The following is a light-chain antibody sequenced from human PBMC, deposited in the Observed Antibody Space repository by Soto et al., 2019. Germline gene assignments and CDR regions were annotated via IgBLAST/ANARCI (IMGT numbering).Light chain of an antibody. CDR1: QSLVYSDGNTY. CDR2: EVS. J-gene: IGKJ5*01. CDR3: MRSVQPPIT. Sequence: DVVMTQSPLSLPVTLGQPASISCRSSQSLVYSDGNTYLNWYLQKAGQPPQLLIYEVSKRFSGVPDRFSGSGSGTDFTLKISRVEAEDVGVYYCMRSVQPPITFGQGTRLEIK. V-gene: IGKV2D-29*01.